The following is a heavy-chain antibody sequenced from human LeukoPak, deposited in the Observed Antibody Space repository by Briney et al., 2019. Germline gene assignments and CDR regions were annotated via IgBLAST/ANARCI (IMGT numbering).Heavy chain of an antibody. CDR1: GFTFSSYA. V-gene: IGHV3-23*01. CDR2: ISGSGGST. J-gene: IGHJ4*02. Sequence: GGSLRLSCAASGFTFSSYAMSWVRQAPGKGLEWVSAISGSGGSTYYAGSVKGRFTISRDNSKNTLYLQMNSLRAEDTAVYYCAKDSGYSSGCHNVWGQGTLVTVSS. CDR3: AKDSGYSSGCHNV. D-gene: IGHD6-19*01.